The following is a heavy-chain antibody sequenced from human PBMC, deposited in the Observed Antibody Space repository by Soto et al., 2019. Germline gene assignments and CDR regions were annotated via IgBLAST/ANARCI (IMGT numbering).Heavy chain of an antibody. CDR1: GFTFSSYW. CDR2: INSDGSST. Sequence: SGGSLRLSCAASGFTFSSYWVHWVRQAPGKGLVWVSRINSDGSSTSYADSVKGRFTISRDNAKNTLYLQMNSLRAEDTSVYYCARIRDGYSLRDFDYWGQGTLVTVSS. V-gene: IGHV3-74*01. CDR3: ARIRDGYSLRDFDY. D-gene: IGHD5-12*01. J-gene: IGHJ4*02.